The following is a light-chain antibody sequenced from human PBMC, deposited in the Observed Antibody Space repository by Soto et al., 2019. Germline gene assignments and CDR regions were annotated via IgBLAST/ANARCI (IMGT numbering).Light chain of an antibody. CDR1: QGISSY. CDR2: AAS. CDR3: QQYYSYPLT. Sequence: AIRMTQSPSSLSASTGDRVTITCRASQGISSYLAWYQQKPGKAPKLLIYAASTLQSGVPSRFSGSGSGTDFTLTIICLQSEDFATYYCQQYYSYPLTFGQGTKVDIK. V-gene: IGKV1-8*01. J-gene: IGKJ1*01.